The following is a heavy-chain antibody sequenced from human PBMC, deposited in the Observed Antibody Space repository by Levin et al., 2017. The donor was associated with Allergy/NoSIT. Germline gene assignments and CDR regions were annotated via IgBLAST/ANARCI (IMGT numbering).Heavy chain of an antibody. CDR2: INTDTGNP. V-gene: IGHV7-4-1*02. J-gene: IGHJ5*02. Sequence: VASVKVSCKASGYTFTSYALIWVRQAPGQGLEWMGWINTDTGNPTYAQGFTGRFVFSLDTSVSTAYLQISSLKAADTAVYYCATMGFYSGYDYGRFDPWGQGTLVTVSS. D-gene: IGHD5-12*01. CDR3: ATMGFYSGYDYGRFDP. CDR1: GYTFTSYA.